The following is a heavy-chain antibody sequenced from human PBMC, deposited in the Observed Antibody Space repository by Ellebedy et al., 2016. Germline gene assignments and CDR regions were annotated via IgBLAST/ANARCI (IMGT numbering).Heavy chain of an antibody. J-gene: IGHJ6*02. D-gene: IGHD6-6*01. CDR1: GFSLTSTGMC. V-gene: IGHV2-70*11. CDR3: ARNHLEYSNSSGGYYGVDV. Sequence: SGPTLVKPTQTLTLTCTFSGFSLTSTGMCVSWIRQPPGKALEWLARIDWDDDKYYSTSLKTRLTISKDTSKNQVVLTMTNMDPVDTATYYCARNHLEYSNSSGGYYGVDVWGRGTTVTVSS. CDR2: IDWDDDK.